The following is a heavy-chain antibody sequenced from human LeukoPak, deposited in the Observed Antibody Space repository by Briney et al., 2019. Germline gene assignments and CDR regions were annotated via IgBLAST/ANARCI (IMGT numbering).Heavy chain of an antibody. CDR3: ARDFEFAFDY. V-gene: IGHV3-33*07. J-gene: IGHJ4*02. D-gene: IGHD3-10*01. CDR2: IWFDGTNK. CDR1: GFSFSRHG. Sequence: GGSLRLSCAASGFSFSRHGMYWVRQAPGKGLEWVAVIWFDGTNKYYADSVKGRFTVSRDNFKNTLNLQMNSLRAEDTAVYYCARDFEFAFDYWGQGILVTVSS.